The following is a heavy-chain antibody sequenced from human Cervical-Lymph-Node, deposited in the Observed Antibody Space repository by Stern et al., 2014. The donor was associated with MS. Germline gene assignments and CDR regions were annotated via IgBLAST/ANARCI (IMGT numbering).Heavy chain of an antibody. J-gene: IGHJ4*02. CDR1: GFTFINYG. CDR2: ITPYNDYT. Sequence: QVQLMQSGAEVKKPGASVKVSCKASGFTFINYGLSWVRQAPGQGLEWMGWITPYNDYTIYAQKFQDRVTMTTDTSTATVYLEVRSLRSDDTALYYCARDGGGSYHGHWGQGTLVTVSS. D-gene: IGHD3-16*02. CDR3: ARDGGGSYHGH. V-gene: IGHV1-18*01.